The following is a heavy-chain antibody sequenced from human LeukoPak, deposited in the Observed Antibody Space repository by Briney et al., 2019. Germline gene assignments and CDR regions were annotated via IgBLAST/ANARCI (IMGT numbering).Heavy chain of an antibody. Sequence: SETLSLTCTVSGGSISSSYCYWGWIRQPPGKGLEWIGSIYYSGSTYYNPSLKSRVTISVDTSKNQFSLKLRSVTAADTAVYYCARDARGYSYIDYWGQGTLVTVSS. CDR2: IYYSGST. V-gene: IGHV4-39*02. CDR1: GGSISSSYCY. D-gene: IGHD5-18*01. CDR3: ARDARGYSYIDY. J-gene: IGHJ4*02.